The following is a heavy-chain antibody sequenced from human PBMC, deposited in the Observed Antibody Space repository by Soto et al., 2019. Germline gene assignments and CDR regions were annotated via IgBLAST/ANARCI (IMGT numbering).Heavy chain of an antibody. Sequence: GGSLRLSCAASGFTFSSYSMNWVRQAPGKGLEWVSSISSSNSYIYYADSVKGRFTISRDNGKNSLYLQMNSLRAEDTAVYYCARWVSGSYRDLDYWGQGSLVIVSS. V-gene: IGHV3-21*01. CDR1: GFTFSSYS. D-gene: IGHD1-26*01. CDR3: ARWVSGSYRDLDY. CDR2: ISSSNSYI. J-gene: IGHJ4*02.